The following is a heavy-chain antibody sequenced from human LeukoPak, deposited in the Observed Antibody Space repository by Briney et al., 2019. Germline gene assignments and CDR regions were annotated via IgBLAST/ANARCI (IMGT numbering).Heavy chain of an antibody. CDR3: ARGARYCSSTSCPADYYYGMDV. CDR2: INPSGGST. V-gene: IGHV1-46*01. CDR1: GYTFTSYY. D-gene: IGHD2-2*01. J-gene: IGHJ6*02. Sequence: GASVKVSCKASGYTFTSYYMHWVRQAPGQGLEWMGIINPSGGSTSYAQKFQGRVTMTRNTSISTAYMELSGLRSEDTAVYYCARGARYCSSTSCPADYYYGMDVWGQGTTVTVSS.